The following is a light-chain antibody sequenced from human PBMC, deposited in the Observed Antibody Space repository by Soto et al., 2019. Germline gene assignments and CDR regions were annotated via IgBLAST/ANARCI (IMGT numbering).Light chain of an antibody. V-gene: IGKV3-20*01. CDR3: QHYGTSAL. J-gene: IGKJ3*01. CDR1: QSVSDMY. CDR2: AS. Sequence: EIVLTQSQGTLSLSPGERATLSCRASQSVSDMYLAWYQQKPGQAPRLLIYASNRATGIPDRFSGSGSGTDFTLTISRLEPEDFAVYYCQHYGTSALFGPGTKVEIK.